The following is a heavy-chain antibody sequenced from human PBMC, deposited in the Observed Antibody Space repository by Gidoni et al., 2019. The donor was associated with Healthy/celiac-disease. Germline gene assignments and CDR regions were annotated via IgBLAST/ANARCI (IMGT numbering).Heavy chain of an antibody. CDR1: GFPFSNAW. J-gene: IGHJ4*02. D-gene: IGHD3-22*01. V-gene: IGHV3-15*01. CDR2: IKSKTDGGTT. Sequence: EVQLVESGGGLVKPGGSLRLSCAASGFPFSNAWMSWVRQAPGKGLEWVGRIKSKTDGGTTDYAAPVKGRFTISRDDSKNTLYLQMNSLKTEDTAVYYCTTDTYDSSGYHHYWGQGTLVTVSS. CDR3: TTDTYDSSGYHHY.